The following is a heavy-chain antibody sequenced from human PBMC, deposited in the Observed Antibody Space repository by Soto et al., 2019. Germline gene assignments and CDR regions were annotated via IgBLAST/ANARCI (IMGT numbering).Heavy chain of an antibody. Sequence: QLQLQESGPGLVKPSETLSLTCTVSGGSISSSSYYWGWIRQPTGKWLEWIGSIYYSGSTYYNPSLKSRVTISVDTSKNQYSLKLSSVTAADTAVYYCARQASDCSGGSCYRRPFDDWGQGTLVTVSS. CDR3: ARQASDCSGGSCYRRPFDD. D-gene: IGHD2-15*01. CDR2: IYYSGST. CDR1: GGSISSSSYY. V-gene: IGHV4-39*01. J-gene: IGHJ4*02.